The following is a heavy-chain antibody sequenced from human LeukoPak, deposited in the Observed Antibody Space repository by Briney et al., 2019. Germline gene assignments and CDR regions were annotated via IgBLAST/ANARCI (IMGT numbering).Heavy chain of an antibody. J-gene: IGHJ4*02. CDR1: GYTFTGYF. CDR2: INANSGDT. CDR3: ARDPSPYTGSYFDY. V-gene: IGHV1-2*02. D-gene: IGHD1-26*01. Sequence: ASVKVSCKTSGYTFTGYFIHWMRQAPGQGLEWMGWINANSGDTHYALKFQGRVFMTRDTSISTVYMELSRLTTDDTAVYFCARDPSPYTGSYFDYWGQGTLVAVYS.